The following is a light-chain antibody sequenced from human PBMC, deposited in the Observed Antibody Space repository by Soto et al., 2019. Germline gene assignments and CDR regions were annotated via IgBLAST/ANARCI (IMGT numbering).Light chain of an antibody. J-gene: IGLJ1*01. CDR1: SSDVGGFNY. V-gene: IGLV2-14*03. CDR2: DVT. Sequence: QSALTQPASVSGSPGQSITISCTETSSDVGGFNYVSWYQQHPGKAPKLMIYDVTNRPSWVSYRFSGSKSGNTASLTISGIQAEDEADYYCNSYTSSSTYVFGTGNKLTVL. CDR3: NSYTSSSTYV.